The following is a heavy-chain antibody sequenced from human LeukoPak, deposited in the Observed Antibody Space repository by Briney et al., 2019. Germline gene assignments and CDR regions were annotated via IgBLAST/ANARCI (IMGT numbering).Heavy chain of an antibody. Sequence: GGSLRLSCAASGFTFSSYAMSWVRQAPGKGLEWVSAISGSGGSTYYADSVKGRFTISRDNSKNTLYLQMNSLRAEDTAVYYCAKEPPLLPYCSGGSCYSGYWGQGTLVTVSS. CDR1: GFTFSSYA. CDR3: AKEPPLLPYCSGGSCYSGY. CDR2: ISGSGGST. J-gene: IGHJ4*02. D-gene: IGHD2-15*01. V-gene: IGHV3-23*01.